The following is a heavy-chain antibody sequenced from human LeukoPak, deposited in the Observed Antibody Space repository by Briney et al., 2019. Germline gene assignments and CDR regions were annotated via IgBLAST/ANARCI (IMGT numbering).Heavy chain of an antibody. J-gene: IGHJ5*02. CDR3: AREIMLRGAFNWFDP. D-gene: IGHD3-10*01. Sequence: PSGGSLRLSCAASGFTFSSYGMHWVRQAPGKGLEWVSYISSSSSTIYYADSVKGRFTISRDNAKNSLYLQMSRLRAEDTAVYYCAREIMLRGAFNWFDPWGQGTLVTVSS. V-gene: IGHV3-48*01. CDR1: GFTFSSYG. CDR2: ISSSSSTI.